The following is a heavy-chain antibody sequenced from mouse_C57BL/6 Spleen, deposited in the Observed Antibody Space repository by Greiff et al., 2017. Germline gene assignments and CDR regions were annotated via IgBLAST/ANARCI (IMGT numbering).Heavy chain of an antibody. J-gene: IGHJ3*01. CDR2: INPGSGGT. Sequence: QVQLQQSGAELVRPGTSVKVSCKASGYAFTNYLIEWVKQRPGQGLEWIGVINPGSGGTNYNEKFKGKATLTADKSSSTAYMQLRSLTSEDSAVYFCARSAYYYGSSSFAWFAYWGQGTLVTVSA. D-gene: IGHD1-1*01. CDR3: ARSAYYYGSSSFAWFAY. CDR1: GYAFTNYL. V-gene: IGHV1-54*01.